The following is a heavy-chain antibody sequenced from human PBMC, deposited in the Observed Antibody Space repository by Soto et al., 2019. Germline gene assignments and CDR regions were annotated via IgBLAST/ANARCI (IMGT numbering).Heavy chain of an antibody. CDR2: IYYSGIT. CDR1: GGSIGRGGYY. J-gene: IGHJ4*02. Sequence: SETLSLTCTLSGGSIGRGGYYWSWIRQHPGKGLEWIGYIYYSGITYYNPSLKSRVTISVDTSKNQFSLKLSSVTAADTAVYYCARSPGYYFDYWGQGTLVTVSS. CDR3: ARSPGYYFDY. V-gene: IGHV4-31*03.